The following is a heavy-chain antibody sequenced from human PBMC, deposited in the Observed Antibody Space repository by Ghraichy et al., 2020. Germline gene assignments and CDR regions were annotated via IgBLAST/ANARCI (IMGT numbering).Heavy chain of an antibody. J-gene: IGHJ4*02. Sequence: GGSLRLSCAASGFTFSNCGIHWVRQAPGKGLEWVAVISYDGSDEYYADSVKGRFTISRDNSKNTLYLQMNSLRAEDTAVYYCAKAEGGEYSYGVDYWGQGTLVTVSS. V-gene: IGHV3-30*18. CDR1: GFTFSNCG. D-gene: IGHD5-18*01. CDR2: ISYDGSDE. CDR3: AKAEGGEYSYGVDY.